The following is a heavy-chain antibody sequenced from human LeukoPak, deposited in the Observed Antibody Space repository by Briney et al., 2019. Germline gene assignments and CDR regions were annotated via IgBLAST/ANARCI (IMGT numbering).Heavy chain of an antibody. CDR3: ARVQVYDILTIDY. J-gene: IGHJ4*02. CDR1: GGSISSGSYY. D-gene: IGHD3-9*01. V-gene: IGHV4-61*02. Sequence: SETLSLTCTVSGGSISSGSYYWSWIRQPAGKGLEWIGRIYTSGSTNYNPSLKSRVTISVDTSKNQFSLKLRSVTAADTAVYYCARVQVYDILTIDYWGQGTLVTVSS. CDR2: IYTSGST.